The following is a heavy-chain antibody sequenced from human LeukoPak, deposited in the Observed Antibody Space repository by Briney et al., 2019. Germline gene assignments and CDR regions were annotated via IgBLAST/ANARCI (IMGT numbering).Heavy chain of an antibody. Sequence: SETLSLTCAVSGVSISSSNRWSWVRQPPGKGLEWIGEIHHSGSANYKSSLKSRVTISVDTSKNQFSLKLSSVTAADTAVYYCARGGPTIRFDYWGQGTLVTVSS. J-gene: IGHJ4*02. CDR2: IHHSGSA. V-gene: IGHV4-4*02. CDR3: ARGGPTIRFDY. CDR1: GVSISSSNR. D-gene: IGHD5-12*01.